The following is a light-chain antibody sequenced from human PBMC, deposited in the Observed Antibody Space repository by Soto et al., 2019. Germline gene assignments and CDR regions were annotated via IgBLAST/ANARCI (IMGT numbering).Light chain of an antibody. CDR1: QSVSSSY. J-gene: IGKJ2*01. CDR3: QQYDNSLYT. Sequence: DIVLTQSPGTLSLSPGERATLSCRASQSVSSSYLAWYQQKPGQAPSLLIYAASSRAAGIPDRFSGSGSGTDFTLTISRLEPEDFAVYYCQQYDNSLYTFGQGTKLEIK. V-gene: IGKV3-20*01. CDR2: AAS.